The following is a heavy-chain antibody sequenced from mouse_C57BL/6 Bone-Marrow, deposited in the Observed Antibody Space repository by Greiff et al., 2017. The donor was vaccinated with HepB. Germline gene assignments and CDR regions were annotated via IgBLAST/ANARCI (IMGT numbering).Heavy chain of an antibody. CDR3: ARRCKAWFAY. J-gene: IGHJ3*01. V-gene: IGHV5-6*02. Sequence: EVMLVESGGDLVKPGGSLKLSCAASGFTFSSYGMSWVRQTPDKRLEWVANISSGGSYTYYPDSVKGRFTISRDNAKNTLYLQMSSLKSEDTAMYYCARRCKAWFAYWGQGTLVTVSA. CDR1: GFTFSSYG. CDR2: ISSGGSYT.